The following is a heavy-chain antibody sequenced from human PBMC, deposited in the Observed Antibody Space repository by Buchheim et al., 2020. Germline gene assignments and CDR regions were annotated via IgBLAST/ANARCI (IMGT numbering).Heavy chain of an antibody. CDR2: IYSGGST. D-gene: IGHD6-19*01. CDR1: GFTVSSNY. CDR3: ARYSSGWYGWFDP. Sequence: EMQLVESGGGLVQPGGSLRLTCAASGFTVSSNYMSWVRQAPGKGLEWVSVIYSGGSTYYADSVKGRFTISRDNSKNTLYLQMNSLRAEDTAVYYCARYSSGWYGWFDPWGQGTL. J-gene: IGHJ5*02. V-gene: IGHV3-66*01.